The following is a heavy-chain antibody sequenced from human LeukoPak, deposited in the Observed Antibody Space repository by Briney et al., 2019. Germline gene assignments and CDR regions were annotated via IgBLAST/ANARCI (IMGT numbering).Heavy chain of an antibody. CDR2: IIASSGDT. Sequence: GGSLRLSCAASGFSFNNYAMNWVRQAPGKGLEWVSIIIASSGDTVYADSVKGRFTISRDISKNTLYLQMNNLRVEDTAVYYCVKGAYDYIEVAYFDFWGQGILVTVSS. CDR1: GFSFNNYA. D-gene: IGHD5-12*01. J-gene: IGHJ4*01. V-gene: IGHV3-23*01. CDR3: VKGAYDYIEVAYFDF.